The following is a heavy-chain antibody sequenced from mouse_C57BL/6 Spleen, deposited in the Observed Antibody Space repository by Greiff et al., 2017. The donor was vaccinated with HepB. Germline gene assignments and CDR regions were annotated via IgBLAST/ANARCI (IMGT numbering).Heavy chain of an antibody. J-gene: IGHJ3*01. CDR1: GYAFSSSW. V-gene: IGHV1-82*01. D-gene: IGHD2-2*01. Sequence: QVQLQQSGPELVKPGASVKISCKASGYAFSSSWMNWVKQRPGKGLEWIGRIYPGDGDTNYNGKFKGKATLTADKSSSTAYMQLSSLTSEDSAVYFCAREEGYDSPWFAYWGQGTLVTVSA. CDR3: AREEGYDSPWFAY. CDR2: IYPGDGDT.